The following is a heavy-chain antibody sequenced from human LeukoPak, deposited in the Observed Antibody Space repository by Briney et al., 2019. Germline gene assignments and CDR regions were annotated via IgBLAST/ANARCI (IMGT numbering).Heavy chain of an antibody. Sequence: SETLSLTCTVSGVSISSYYWSWIRQPPGKGLEWIGNIYYSGSTNYNPSLKSRVTISVDTSKNQFSLKLSSVTAADTAVYYCARAPTVTFFDYWGQGTLVTVSS. CDR3: ARAPTVTFFDY. CDR1: GVSISSYY. CDR2: IYYSGST. J-gene: IGHJ4*02. V-gene: IGHV4-59*08. D-gene: IGHD4-17*01.